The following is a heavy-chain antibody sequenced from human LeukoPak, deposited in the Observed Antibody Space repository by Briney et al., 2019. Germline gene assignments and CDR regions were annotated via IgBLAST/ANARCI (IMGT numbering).Heavy chain of an antibody. CDR1: GFTFNTYG. V-gene: IGHV3-30*02. D-gene: IGHD6-19*01. Sequence: PGGSLRLSCAASGFTFNTYGMHWVRQAPGRGLEWVAFTRYDGSDKYYLDSVKGRFTISRDNSKNTLYLQMNSLRAEDSAVYHCVKDYRSGSYMGHFDSWGQGTLVTVSS. J-gene: IGHJ4*02. CDR2: TRYDGSDK. CDR3: VKDYRSGSYMGHFDS.